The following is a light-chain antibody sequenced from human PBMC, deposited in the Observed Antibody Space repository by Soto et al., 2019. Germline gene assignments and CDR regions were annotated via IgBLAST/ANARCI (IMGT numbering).Light chain of an antibody. Sequence: VVMTQTKLCLPVPLGQPASISCRSSQGLVLSDGNTYLSWFHQRPGQSPRRLIYTISDRASGVPDRFSGSGSGTDFTLKISGLEAEDVVVYYSMHSALWPCTLGHGTNVDIK. CDR3: MHSALWPCT. V-gene: IGKV2-30*01. CDR1: QGLVLSDGNTY. CDR2: TIS. J-gene: IGKJ3*01.